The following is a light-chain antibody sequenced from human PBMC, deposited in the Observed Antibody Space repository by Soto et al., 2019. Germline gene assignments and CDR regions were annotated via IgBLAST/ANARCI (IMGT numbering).Light chain of an antibody. CDR1: QDISNN. CDR3: QQYDDLLPA. J-gene: IGKJ2*01. V-gene: IGKV1-33*01. CDR2: DAS. Sequence: DIQMTQSPSSLSASVGDRVTITCQASQDISNNLHWYQVKPGKPPKLLIYDASNLETGVPSRFSGSGSGTDFAFTINSLEPEDVATYYCQQYDDLLPAFGEGTKLHVK.